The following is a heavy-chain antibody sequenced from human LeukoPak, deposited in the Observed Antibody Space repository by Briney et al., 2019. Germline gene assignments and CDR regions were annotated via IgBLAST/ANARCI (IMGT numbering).Heavy chain of an antibody. CDR2: IDTSGNT. CDR3: ARVSSSWYQDWYFDL. D-gene: IGHD6-13*01. J-gene: IGHJ2*01. CDR1: GGSISSYY. Sequence: SETLSLTYTVSGGSISSYYWSWIRQPAGKGLEWIGRIDTSGNTNYKPSLKSRVTMSVDTSKNQFSLKLSSVTAADTAVYYCARVSSSWYQDWYFDLWGRGTLVTVSS. V-gene: IGHV4-4*07.